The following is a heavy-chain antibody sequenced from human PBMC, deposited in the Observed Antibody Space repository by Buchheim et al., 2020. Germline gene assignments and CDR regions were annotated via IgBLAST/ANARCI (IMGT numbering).Heavy chain of an antibody. CDR1: GFTLSDYY. V-gene: IGHV3-72*01. CDR2: TRDKAHGHTT. Sequence: EVQLVESGGGLVQPGRSLRLSCAVSGFTLSDYYIDWVRQAPGKGLEWVARTRDKAHGHTTEFAASVKGRFTVSRDNSQNSVYLQMNSLKAEDTAVYYCVRSTFGYGNFDYWGQGIL. CDR3: VRSTFGYGNFDY. D-gene: IGHD2/OR15-2a*01. J-gene: IGHJ4*02.